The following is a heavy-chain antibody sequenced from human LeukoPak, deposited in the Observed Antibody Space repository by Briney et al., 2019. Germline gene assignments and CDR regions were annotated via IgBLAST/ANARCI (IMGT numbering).Heavy chain of an antibody. CDR2: IRASSSST. V-gene: IGHV3-23*01. J-gene: IGHJ5*02. CDR3: AISGHDYDRRGYYLDVALGGT. CDR1: GLNFRIYT. Sequence: GGSLRLSCAASGLNFRIYTMSWVRQAPGKGLEWVSGIRASSSSTYYADSVKGRFTISRDNANSILYLQMNSLRAEDTAVYFCAISGHDYDRRGYYLDVALGGTWGQGTLVTVSS. D-gene: IGHD3-22*01.